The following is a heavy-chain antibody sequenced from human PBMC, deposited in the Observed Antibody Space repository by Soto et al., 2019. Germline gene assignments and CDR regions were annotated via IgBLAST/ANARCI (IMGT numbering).Heavy chain of an antibody. CDR2: IIPILGIA. J-gene: IGHJ4*02. D-gene: IGHD2-15*01. CDR1: GGTFSSYT. CDR3: ARVRLGYCSGGSCYDTDY. V-gene: IGHV1-69*02. Sequence: QVQLVQSGAEVKKPGSSVKVSCKASGGTFSSYTISWVRHAPGQGREWMGRIIPILGIANYAQKFQGRVTITADKSTSTAYMELSSLRSEDTAVYYCARVRLGYCSGGSCYDTDYWGQGTLVTVSS.